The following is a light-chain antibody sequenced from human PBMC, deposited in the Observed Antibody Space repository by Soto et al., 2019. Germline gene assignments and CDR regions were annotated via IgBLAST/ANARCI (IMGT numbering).Light chain of an antibody. Sequence: DIQMTQSPSTLSASVGDRVTITCRASQSISIWLAWYQQKPGRAPKVLIYNASILEGGVPSRFSGSGSGTDFTLAISGLQPDDFATYYCQPSNSYPYTFGQGNKLEIK. CDR1: QSISIW. CDR3: QPSNSYPYT. CDR2: NAS. J-gene: IGKJ2*01. V-gene: IGKV1-5*01.